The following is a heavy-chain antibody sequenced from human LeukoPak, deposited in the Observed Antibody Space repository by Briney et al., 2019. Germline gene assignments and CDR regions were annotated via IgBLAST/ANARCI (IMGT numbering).Heavy chain of an antibody. CDR1: GGSISSSSYY. J-gene: IGHJ6*02. V-gene: IGHV4-39*07. D-gene: IGHD6-19*01. CDR3: ARVEKGYSSGWYQEYYYYYGMDV. Sequence: SETLSLTCTVSGGSISSSSYYWGWIRQPPGKGLEWIGSIYYSGSTYYNPSLKSRVTISVDTSKNQFSLKLSSVTAADTAVYYCARVEKGYSSGWYQEYYYYYGMDVWGQGTTVTVSS. CDR2: IYYSGST.